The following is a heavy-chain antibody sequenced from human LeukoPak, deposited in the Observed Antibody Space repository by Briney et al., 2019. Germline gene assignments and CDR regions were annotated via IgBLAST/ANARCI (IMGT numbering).Heavy chain of an antibody. D-gene: IGHD6-13*01. CDR2: INHSGST. V-gene: IGHV4-34*01. J-gene: IGHJ5*02. CDR3: AREVRYSSSWYWFDP. CDR1: GGSFSGYY. Sequence: PSETLSLTCAVYGGSFSGYYWSWIRQPPGKGLEWIGEINHSGSTNYNPSLKRRVTISVDTSKNQFSLKLSSVTAADTAVYYCAREVRYSSSWYWFDPWGQGTLVTVSS.